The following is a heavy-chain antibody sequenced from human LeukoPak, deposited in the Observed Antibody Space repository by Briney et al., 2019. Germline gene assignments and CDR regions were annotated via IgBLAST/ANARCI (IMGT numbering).Heavy chain of an antibody. J-gene: IGHJ6*02. V-gene: IGHV1-8*01. CDR3: ARSAVLRYFDWLGTDPVGRRGMDV. D-gene: IGHD3-9*01. CDR1: GYTFTSYD. Sequence: ASVKVSCKASGYTFTSYDINWVRQATGQGLEWMGWMNPNSGNTGYAQKFQGRVTMTRNTSISTAYMELSSLRSEDTDVYYCARSAVLRYFDWLGTDPVGRRGMDVWGQGTTVTVSS. CDR2: MNPNSGNT.